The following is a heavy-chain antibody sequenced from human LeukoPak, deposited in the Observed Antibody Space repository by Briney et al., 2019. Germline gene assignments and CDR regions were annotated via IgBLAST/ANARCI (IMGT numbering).Heavy chain of an antibody. D-gene: IGHD6-13*01. J-gene: IGHJ3*01. CDR3: ARVPRGQQGEAFDF. Sequence: GGSLRLSCEASGFTFRSYWMTWVRQAAGKGLEWVAYIKEDGSEKYYVDSVKGRFTISRDNARNSLYLQMSSLRAEDTAVYYCARVPRGQQGEAFDFWGQGTTVTVS. V-gene: IGHV3-7*03. CDR1: GFTFRSYW. CDR2: IKEDGSEK.